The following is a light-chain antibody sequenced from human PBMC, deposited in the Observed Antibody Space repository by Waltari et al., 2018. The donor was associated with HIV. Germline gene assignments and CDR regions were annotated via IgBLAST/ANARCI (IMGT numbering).Light chain of an antibody. CDR2: SNN. CDR3: AAWDDSLNGPV. J-gene: IGLJ2*01. Sequence: QPVLTQPPSASGTPGQRVTIPCSGSSSNIGSNTVNWYQQLPGTAPKLLIDSNNQRPSGVPDRFSGSKSGTSASLAISGLQSEDEADYYCAAWDDSLNGPVFGGETKLTVL. CDR1: SSNIGSNT. V-gene: IGLV1-44*01.